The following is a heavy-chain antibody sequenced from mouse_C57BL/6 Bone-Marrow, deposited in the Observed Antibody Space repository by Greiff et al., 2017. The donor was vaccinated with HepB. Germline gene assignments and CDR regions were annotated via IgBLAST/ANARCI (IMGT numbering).Heavy chain of an antibody. Sequence: EVQGVESGGGLVQPGGSMKLSCVASGFTFSNYWMNWVRQSPEKGLEWVAQIRLKSDNYATHYAESVKGRFTISRDDSKSSVYLQMNNLRAEDTGIYYCTKDGYPYYFDYWGQGTTLTVSS. CDR3: TKDGYPYYFDY. CDR1: GFTFSNYW. D-gene: IGHD2-3*01. V-gene: IGHV6-3*01. CDR2: IRLKSDNYAT. J-gene: IGHJ2*01.